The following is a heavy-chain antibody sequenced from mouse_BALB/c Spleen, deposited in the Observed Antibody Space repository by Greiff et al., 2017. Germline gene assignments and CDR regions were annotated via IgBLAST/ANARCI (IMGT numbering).Heavy chain of an antibody. CDR3: ARWDYDYDEYYFDY. CDR2: INSNGGST. D-gene: IGHD2-4*01. Sequence: EVHLVESGGGLVQPGGSLKLSCAASGFTFSSYGMSWVRQTPDKRLELVATINSNGGSTYYPDSVKGRFTISRDNAKNTLYLQMSSLKSEDTAMYYCARWDYDYDEYYFDYWGQGTTLTVSS. CDR1: GFTFSSYG. V-gene: IGHV5-6-3*01. J-gene: IGHJ2*01.